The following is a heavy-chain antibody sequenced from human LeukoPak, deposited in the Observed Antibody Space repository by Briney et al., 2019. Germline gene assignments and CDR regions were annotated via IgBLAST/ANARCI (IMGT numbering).Heavy chain of an antibody. CDR1: TYTFTGYY. CDR3: ARSNNCTYGVCSVVSIYYGMDF. V-gene: IGHV1-2*02. D-gene: IGHD2-8*01. Sequence: GASVKVSCKAPTYTFTGYYMHWVRQAPGQGLEWMGWINPITGATNYAQKFQGRVTMTRDTSISTVYMELTRLKSDDTAVYYCARSNNCTYGVCSVVSIYYGMDFWGQGTTVTVSS. CDR2: INPITGAT. J-gene: IGHJ6*02.